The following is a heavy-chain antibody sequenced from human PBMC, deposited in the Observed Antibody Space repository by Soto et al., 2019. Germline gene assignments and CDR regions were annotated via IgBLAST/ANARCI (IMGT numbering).Heavy chain of an antibody. CDR3: AKKPDGYGAHPYFDY. Sequence: GGSLRLSCSASGFAFSNYAMAWVRQAPGQGLEWISSLSGSGGNTYYADSVKGRFTISRDNSKNTLSLQMNSLRAEDTAVYYCAKKPDGYGAHPYFDYWGQGTLVTVSS. CDR1: GFAFSNYA. V-gene: IGHV3-23*01. J-gene: IGHJ4*02. D-gene: IGHD5-18*01. CDR2: LSGSGGNT.